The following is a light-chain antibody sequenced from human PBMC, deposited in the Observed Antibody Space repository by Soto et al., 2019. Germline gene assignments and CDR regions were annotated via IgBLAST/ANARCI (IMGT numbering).Light chain of an antibody. CDR3: QQRAEWPIT. Sequence: EIVLTQSPATLSLSPGERATLSCRASQYITIYLAWYQQKPGQAPRLLIYDASNRATGIPARFSGSGSGTDFTLTISGLEPDDFAVYYCQQRAEWPITFGQGTRLEIK. J-gene: IGKJ5*01. CDR2: DAS. CDR1: QYITIY. V-gene: IGKV3-11*01.